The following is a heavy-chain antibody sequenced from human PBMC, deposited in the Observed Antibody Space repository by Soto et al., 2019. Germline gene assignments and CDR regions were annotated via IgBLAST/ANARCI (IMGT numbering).Heavy chain of an antibody. CDR3: ARIQGQRWLQFNWFDP. Sequence: SETLSLTCAVYGGPFSGYYWSWIRQPPGKGLEWIGEINHSGSTNYNPSLKSRVTISVDTPKNQFSLKLSSVTAADTAVYYCARIQGQRWLQFNWFDPWGQGTLVTVSS. CDR1: GGPFSGYY. CDR2: INHSGST. D-gene: IGHD5-12*01. V-gene: IGHV4-34*01. J-gene: IGHJ5*02.